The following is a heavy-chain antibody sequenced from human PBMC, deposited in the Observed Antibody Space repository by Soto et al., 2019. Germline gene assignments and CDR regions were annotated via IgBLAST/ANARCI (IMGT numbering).Heavy chain of an antibody. CDR2: VGGGGGTT. Sequence: GGSLRLSCAASGFTFSSYTMTWVRQAPGKGLEWVSTVGGGGGTTYYADSVKGRFTISRDDSKNTWYLQMNSLRAEDTAIYYCAKVGYPGGYNYMDVWGKGTTVTVSS. CDR1: GFTFSSYT. V-gene: IGHV3-23*01. CDR3: AKVGYPGGYNYMDV. D-gene: IGHD6-25*01. J-gene: IGHJ6*03.